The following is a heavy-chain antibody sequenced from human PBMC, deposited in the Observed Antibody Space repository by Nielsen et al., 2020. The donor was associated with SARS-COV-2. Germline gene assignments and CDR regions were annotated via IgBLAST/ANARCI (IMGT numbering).Heavy chain of an antibody. D-gene: IGHD3-22*01. J-gene: IGHJ4*02. V-gene: IGHV3-48*04. Sequence: VRQMPGKGLEWVSYISSSSSTIYYADSVKGRFTISRDNAKNSLYLQMNSLRAEDTAVYYCARDGNSSGYYYFSGYWGQGTLVTVSS. CDR2: ISSSSSTI. CDR3: ARDGNSSGYYYFSGY.